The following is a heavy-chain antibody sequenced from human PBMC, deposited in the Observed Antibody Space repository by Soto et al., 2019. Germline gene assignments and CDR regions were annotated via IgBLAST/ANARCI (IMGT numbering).Heavy chain of an antibody. V-gene: IGHV4-38-2*01. J-gene: IGHJ3*02. CDR3: ASNGDRLGAFDI. CDR2: IYHSGST. D-gene: IGHD2-8*01. Sequence: SETLSLTCAVSGYSISSGYYRGWIRQPPGKGLEWIGSIYHSGSTYYNPSLKSRVTISVDTSKNQFSLKLSSVTAADTAVYYCASNGDRLGAFDIWGQGTMVTVSS. CDR1: GYSISSGYY.